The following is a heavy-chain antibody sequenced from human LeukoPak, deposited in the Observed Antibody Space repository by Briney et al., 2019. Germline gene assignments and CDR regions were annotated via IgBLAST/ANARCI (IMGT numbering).Heavy chain of an antibody. CDR1: GGSISSYY. D-gene: IGHD6-25*01. J-gene: IGHJ4*02. CDR2: MYHSGST. V-gene: IGHV4-59*08. CDR3: ARLYQGKRPPDY. Sequence: TSETLSLTCTVSGGSISSYYWSWIRQPPGKGLEWIGSMYHSGSTYYNPSLKSRVTISADTSKNQFSLKLNSVTAADTAVYYCARLYQGKRPPDYWGQGTLVTVSS.